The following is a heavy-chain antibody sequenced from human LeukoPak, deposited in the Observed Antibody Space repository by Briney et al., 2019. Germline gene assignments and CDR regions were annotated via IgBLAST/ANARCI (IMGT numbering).Heavy chain of an antibody. Sequence: GGSLRLSCAASGFSFSDYYMSWIRQAPGEGLEWVSYISTSGSTIYYADSVKGRFTISRDNAKNSLYLQMNSLRAEDTAVYYCAKGQARRFGELFPRPFNWFDPWGQGTLVTVSS. CDR1: GFSFSDYY. J-gene: IGHJ5*02. CDR3: AKGQARRFGELFPRPFNWFDP. D-gene: IGHD3-10*01. CDR2: ISTSGSTI. V-gene: IGHV3-11*01.